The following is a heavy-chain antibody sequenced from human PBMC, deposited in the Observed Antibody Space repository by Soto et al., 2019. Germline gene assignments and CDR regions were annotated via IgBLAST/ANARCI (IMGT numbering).Heavy chain of an antibody. CDR1: DFSLSGSY. CDR2: ISMSGSYK. J-gene: IGHJ4*02. D-gene: IGHD2-8*01. CDR3: ASRGHCSNGQCHPFDS. Sequence: VQLVESGGALVKPGGSLRLSCVGSDFSLSGSYMSWVRQAPGKGLEWLSFISMSGSYKTYAASVEGRFTISRDNVKNILYLKMDSLRAEDTAVYYCASRGHCSNGQCHPFDSWGQGTQVTVSS. V-gene: IGHV3-11*06.